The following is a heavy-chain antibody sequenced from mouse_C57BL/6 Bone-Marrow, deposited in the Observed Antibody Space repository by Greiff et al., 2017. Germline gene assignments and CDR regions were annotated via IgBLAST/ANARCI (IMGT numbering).Heavy chain of an antibody. CDR2: IDPSDSYT. V-gene: IGHV1-69*01. CDR3: ARSPLYGGERDYAMDY. J-gene: IGHJ4*01. D-gene: IGHD2-13*01. CDR1: GYTFTSYW. Sequence: QVQLQQPGAELVMPGASVKLSCKASGYTFTSYWMHWVKQRPGQGLEWIGEIDPSDSYTNYNQKFKGKSTLTVDKSSSTAYMQLSSLTSEDSAVYYCARSPLYGGERDYAMDYWGQGTSVTVSS.